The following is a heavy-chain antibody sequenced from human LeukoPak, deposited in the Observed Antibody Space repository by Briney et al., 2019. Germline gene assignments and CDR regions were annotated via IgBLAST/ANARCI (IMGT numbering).Heavy chain of an antibody. CDR3: ARDYYRSGSYAVDF. V-gene: IGHV3-48*01. J-gene: IGHJ4*02. Sequence: GGSLRLSCAASGFTFDKYSMNWVRQAPGKGLEWVSHISSASITIYYADSVKGRFTISRDNAKSSLYLHMTSLRAEDTALYYCARDYYRSGSYAVDFWGQETLVTVSS. D-gene: IGHD3-10*01. CDR2: ISSASITI. CDR1: GFTFDKYS.